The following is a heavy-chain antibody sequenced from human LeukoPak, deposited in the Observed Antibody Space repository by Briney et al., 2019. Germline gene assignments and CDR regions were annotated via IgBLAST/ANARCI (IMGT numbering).Heavy chain of an antibody. Sequence: ASVKVSCKASGGTFSSYAINWVRQAPGQGLEWMGGIIPIFGAANYAQKFQGRVTITADKSTSTAYMEMSSLRSEDTAVYYCARDRGEGRWELPDAFDFWGQGTMVTVSS. J-gene: IGHJ3*01. CDR2: IIPIFGAA. V-gene: IGHV1-69*06. CDR1: GGTFSSYA. D-gene: IGHD1-26*01. CDR3: ARDRGEGRWELPDAFDF.